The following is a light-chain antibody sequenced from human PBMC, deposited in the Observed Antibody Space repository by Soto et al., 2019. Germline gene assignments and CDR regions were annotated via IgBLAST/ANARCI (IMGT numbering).Light chain of an antibody. CDR3: ISYIPSTTTHWV. Sequence: QAVLTQPPSVSGAPGQRVTISCTGSSSNIGAGYDVHWYQQLPGTAPKLLIYGNTHRPSGVPDRFSGSKSATSASLAITGLQAEDEADYYCISYIPSTTTHWVFGGGTKLTVL. V-gene: IGLV1-40*01. J-gene: IGLJ3*02. CDR1: SSNIGAGYD. CDR2: GNT.